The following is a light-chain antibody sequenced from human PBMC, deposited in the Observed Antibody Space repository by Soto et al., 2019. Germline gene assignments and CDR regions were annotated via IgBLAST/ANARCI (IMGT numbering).Light chain of an antibody. J-gene: IGKJ5*01. CDR3: QQRYNWPIT. CDR2: DAS. V-gene: IGKV3-11*01. CDR1: QSVTTY. Sequence: EIVLTQSPATLSLSPGERATLSCRASQSVTTYLAWYQQKPGQAPILLIYDASSRATGIPARFSGSGSGTDFTLTISSLDPEDFAIYFCQQRYNWPITFGQGTRLEIK.